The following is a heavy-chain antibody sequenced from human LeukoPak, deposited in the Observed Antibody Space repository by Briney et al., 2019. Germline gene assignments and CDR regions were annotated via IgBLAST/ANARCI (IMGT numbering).Heavy chain of an antibody. CDR1: GGSFSGYC. D-gene: IGHD6-13*01. CDR3: ASPMGQAAAGAKAQGRPAMDV. J-gene: IGHJ6*02. CDR2: INHRGST. Sequence: PSETLSLTCAVYGGSFSGYCWSWIRQPPGKGLEWIGEINHRGSTNYNPSLKSRVTISVDTSKNQFSLKLSSVTAADTAVYYCASPMGQAAAGAKAQGRPAMDVWGQGTTVTVSS. V-gene: IGHV4-34*01.